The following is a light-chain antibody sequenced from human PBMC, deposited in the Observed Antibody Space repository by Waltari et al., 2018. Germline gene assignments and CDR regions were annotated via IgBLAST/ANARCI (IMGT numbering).Light chain of an antibody. CDR2: VNRDGSH. J-gene: IGLJ3*02. CDR1: SGHSSNV. V-gene: IGLV4-69*01. CDR3: QTGGHGTWV. Sequence: QLVLTQSPSASASLGASVKLTCTLSSGHSSNVIAWHQQQPEKGPRYLMKVNRDGSHSKGDKIPDRFSGSSSGAEHYLTISRLQSEDEADYYCQTGGHGTWVFGGGTKLTVL.